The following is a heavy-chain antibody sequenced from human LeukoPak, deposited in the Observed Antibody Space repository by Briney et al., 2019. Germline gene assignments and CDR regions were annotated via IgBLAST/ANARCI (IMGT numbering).Heavy chain of an antibody. J-gene: IGHJ4*02. D-gene: IGHD3-10*01. CDR3: ATRGGYFDY. V-gene: IGHV3-23*01. Sequence: GGSRRLSCAASGFTFSSYAVSWVRQAPAKGMEWVSSISSSGANTYYADSVKGRFTISRDNSKDTLYLQMNSLRAEDTAVYYCATRGGYFDYWGQGTLVTVSS. CDR2: ISSSGANT. CDR1: GFTFSSYA.